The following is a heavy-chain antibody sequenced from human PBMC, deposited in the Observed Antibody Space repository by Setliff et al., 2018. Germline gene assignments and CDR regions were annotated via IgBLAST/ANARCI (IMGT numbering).Heavy chain of an antibody. V-gene: IGHV5-51*01. CDR2: VFPSDSDT. CDR3: ARLGWSDAFDI. D-gene: IGHD6-19*01. J-gene: IGHJ3*02. Sequence: GESLKISCKASGYTFTSNWIAWVRQMPGKGLEWMGLVFPSDSDTRYSPSFRGQVTISADKSISTAYLQWSSLKASDTAMYYCARLGWSDAFDIWGQGTMVTVAS. CDR1: GYTFTSNW.